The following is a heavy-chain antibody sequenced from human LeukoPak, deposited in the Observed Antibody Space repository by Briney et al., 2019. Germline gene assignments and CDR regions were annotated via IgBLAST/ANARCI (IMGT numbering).Heavy chain of an antibody. CDR2: ISSSSSYI. CDR1: AFTFSIYS. Sequence: GGSLRLSSAASAFTFSIYSINWVRQAPGKGLEWVSSISSSSSYISYADSVKGRFTISRDNAKNSLYLQMNSLRAEDTAVYYCARNSDYYDSSGYYYYYYYGMDVWGQGTTVTVSS. J-gene: IGHJ6*02. V-gene: IGHV3-21*01. D-gene: IGHD3-22*01. CDR3: ARNSDYYDSSGYYYYYYYGMDV.